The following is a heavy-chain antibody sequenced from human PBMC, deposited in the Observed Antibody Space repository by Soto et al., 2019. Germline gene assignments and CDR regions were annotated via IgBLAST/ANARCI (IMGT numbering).Heavy chain of an antibody. V-gene: IGHV3-74*01. CDR1: GFTFSSYW. D-gene: IGHD3-22*01. CDR2: INSDGSST. J-gene: IGHJ4*02. CDR3: ARDPTYFYDRSAYYDY. Sequence: GGSLRLSCAAAGFTFSSYWMHWFRQAPGKGLVWVSRINSDGSSTSYADSVKGRFTISRDNAKNTLYLQMNILRAEDTAVYYCARDPTYFYDRSAYYDYWGQGT.